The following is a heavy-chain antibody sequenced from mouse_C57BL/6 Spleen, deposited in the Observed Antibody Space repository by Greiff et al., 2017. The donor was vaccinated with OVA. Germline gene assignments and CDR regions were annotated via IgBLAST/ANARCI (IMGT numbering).Heavy chain of an antibody. V-gene: IGHV7-3*01. CDR1: GFTFTDYY. CDR2: IRNKANGYTT. CDR3: ARSDLLPYYFDY. Sequence: EVKLMESGGGLVQPGGSLSLSCAASGFTFTDYYMSWVRQPPGKALEWLGFIRNKANGYTTEYRASVKGRFTISIDNSTICLYLQMNALIAEDSATYYCARSDLLPYYFDYWGQGTTLTVSS. D-gene: IGHD2-1*01. J-gene: IGHJ2*01.